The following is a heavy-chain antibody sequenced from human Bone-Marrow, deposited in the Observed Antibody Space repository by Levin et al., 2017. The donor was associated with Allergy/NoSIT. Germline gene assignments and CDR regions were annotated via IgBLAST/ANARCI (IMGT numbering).Heavy chain of an antibody. V-gene: IGHV3-48*03. J-gene: IGHJ6*02. CDR1: GFTFSSYE. CDR2: ISSSGSTI. Sequence: GESLKISCAASGFTFSSYEMNWVRQAPGKGLEWVSYISSSGSTIYYADSVKGRFTISRDNAKNSLYLQMNSLRAEDTAVYYCAREQLVDFWSGSRDGMDVWGQGTTVTVSS. D-gene: IGHD3-3*01. CDR3: AREQLVDFWSGSRDGMDV.